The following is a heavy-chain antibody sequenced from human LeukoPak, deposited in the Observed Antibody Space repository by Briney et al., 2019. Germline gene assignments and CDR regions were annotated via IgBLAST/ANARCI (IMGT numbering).Heavy chain of an antibody. CDR2: ISGSGGST. CDR1: GFTFSSYA. V-gene: IGHV3-23*01. J-gene: IGHJ5*02. Sequence: GGSLRLYCAASGFTFSSYAMSWVRQAPGKGLEWVSAISGSGGSTYYADSVKGRFTISRDNSKNTLYLQMNSLRAEDTAVYYCAKSSNVWFGELFTWFDPWGQGTLVTVSS. D-gene: IGHD3-10*01. CDR3: AKSSNVWFGELFTWFDP.